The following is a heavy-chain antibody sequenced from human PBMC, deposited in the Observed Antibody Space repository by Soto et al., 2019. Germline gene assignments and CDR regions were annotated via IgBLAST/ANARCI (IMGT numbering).Heavy chain of an antibody. D-gene: IGHD4-17*01. CDR2: INPSGGST. Sequence: QVQLVQSGAEVKKPGASVKVSCKASGYTFTSYYIHWVRQAPGQGLEWMGIINPSGGSTSYAQKFQGRVTMTRDTSTSTVYMELSSLRSEDTAVYYCSFRVTNYGMDVWGQGTTVTVSS. CDR3: SFRVTNYGMDV. J-gene: IGHJ6*02. CDR1: GYTFTSYY. V-gene: IGHV1-46*01.